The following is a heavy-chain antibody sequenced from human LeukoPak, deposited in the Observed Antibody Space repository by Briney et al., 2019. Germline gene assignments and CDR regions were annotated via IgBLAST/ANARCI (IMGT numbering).Heavy chain of an antibody. CDR3: AREILWCSGGSCYWHAFDI. V-gene: IGHV1-69*01. J-gene: IGHJ3*02. CDR1: GGTFSSYA. Sequence: GASVKVSCKASGGTFSSYAISWVRQAPGQGLGWMGGIIPIFGTANYAQKFQGRVTITADESTSTAYMELSSLRSEDTAVYYCAREILWCSGGSCYWHAFDIWGQGTMVTVSS. D-gene: IGHD2-15*01. CDR2: IIPIFGTA.